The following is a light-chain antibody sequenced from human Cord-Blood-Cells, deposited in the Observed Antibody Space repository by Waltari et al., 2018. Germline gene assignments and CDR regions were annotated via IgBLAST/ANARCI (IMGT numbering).Light chain of an antibody. CDR2: WAS. J-gene: IGKJ1*01. V-gene: IGKV4-1*01. CDR3: QQYYSTPRT. CDR1: QSVLYSSNNKNY. Sequence: DIVMIQSPDSLAVSLDERATINCKSSQSVLYSSNNKNYLAWYQQKPGQPPKLLIYWASSRESGVPERFSGSGSGTDFTLTISSLQAEDVAVYYCQQYYSTPRTFGQGTKVEIK.